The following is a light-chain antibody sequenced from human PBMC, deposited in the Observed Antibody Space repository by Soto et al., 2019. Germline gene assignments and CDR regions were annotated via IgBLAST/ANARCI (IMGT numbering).Light chain of an antibody. V-gene: IGKV2-28*01. CDR2: LGS. Sequence: DIVMTQSPLSLPVTPGEPASISCRSNQSLLHGNGYNYLDCYMQKPGQSTQLLIFLGSNRASGVPGMCSGSGSSTDFTLKISRVEAEDVGVYYCMQARQTPPTFGGGTKVEIK. CDR3: MQARQTPPT. J-gene: IGKJ4*01. CDR1: QSLLHGNGYNY.